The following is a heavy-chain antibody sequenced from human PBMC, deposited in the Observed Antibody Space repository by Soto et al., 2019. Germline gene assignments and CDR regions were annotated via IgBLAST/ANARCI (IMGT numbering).Heavy chain of an antibody. CDR1: GLTFNNYA. CDR3: AKRYSYGFSTSWYFDL. V-gene: IGHV3-23*01. J-gene: IGHJ2*01. D-gene: IGHD5-18*01. Sequence: PGGSLRLSCAASGLTFNNYAMSWVRQAPGKGLEWVSFISGSGNSTSYADSVKGRFTLSRDNSKNTMYMQMNNLRAEDTAVYYCAKRYSYGFSTSWYFDLWGRGTLVTVSS. CDR2: ISGSGNST.